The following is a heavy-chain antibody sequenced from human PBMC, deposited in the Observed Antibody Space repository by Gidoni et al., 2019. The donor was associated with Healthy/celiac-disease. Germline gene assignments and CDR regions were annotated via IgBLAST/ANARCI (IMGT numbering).Heavy chain of an antibody. V-gene: IGHV3-30-3*01. CDR2: ISYDGSNK. CDR3: ARDSRIAALGSAFDI. J-gene: IGHJ3*02. Sequence: QVQLVESGGGVVQPGGSLRPPCAAPGFTFRSYAMHWVRQAPGKGLEWVAVISYDGSNKYYADSVKGRFTISRDNSKNTLYLQMNSLRAEDTAVYYCARDSRIAALGSAFDIWGQGTMVTVSS. CDR1: GFTFRSYA. D-gene: IGHD6-6*01.